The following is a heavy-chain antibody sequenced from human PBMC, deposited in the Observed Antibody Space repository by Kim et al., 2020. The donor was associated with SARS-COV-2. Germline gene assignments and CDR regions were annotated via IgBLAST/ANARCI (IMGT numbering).Heavy chain of an antibody. V-gene: IGHV1-18*01. CDR3: ARDAGYSSGWSLPFDI. J-gene: IGHJ3*02. D-gene: IGHD6-19*01. Sequence: KLQGRVTMTTDTSTGTAYMELRSLRSDDTAVYYCARDAGYSSGWSLPFDIWGQGTMVTVSS.